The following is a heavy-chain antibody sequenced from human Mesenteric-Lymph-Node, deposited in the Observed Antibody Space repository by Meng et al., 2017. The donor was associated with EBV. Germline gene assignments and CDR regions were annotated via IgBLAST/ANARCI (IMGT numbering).Heavy chain of an antibody. Sequence: QVQLQQLRAGLLKPSETLSLTCAVYGGSLRGYYWSCIRQPPGKGLEWIGEINHSGSTNYNPSLKSRVTISVDTSKNHFSLKLSSVTAADTAVYYCARGEKGPIDYWGQGTLVTVSS. V-gene: IGHV4-34*01. CDR2: INHSGST. CDR3: ARGEKGPIDY. CDR1: GGSLRGYY. J-gene: IGHJ4*02.